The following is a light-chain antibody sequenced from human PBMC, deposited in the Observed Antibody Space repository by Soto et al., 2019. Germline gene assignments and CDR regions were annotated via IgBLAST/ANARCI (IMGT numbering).Light chain of an antibody. CDR2: NNN. Sequence: QSVLTQPPSASGTPGQRLTISCSGSSSNIGINTVSFYQQLPGTAPKLLIYNNNQRPSGVPDRFSGSKSGTSDSLAISGLQSEDEADYSCAAWDDSMNGIYVFGTGTKATVL. J-gene: IGLJ1*01. CDR1: SSNIGINT. CDR3: AAWDDSMNGIYV. V-gene: IGLV1-44*01.